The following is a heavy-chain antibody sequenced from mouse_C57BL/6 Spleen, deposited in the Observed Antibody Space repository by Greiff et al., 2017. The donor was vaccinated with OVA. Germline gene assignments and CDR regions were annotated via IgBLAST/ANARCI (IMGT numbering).Heavy chain of an antibody. CDR3: ARGTTVVGGAMDY. J-gene: IGHJ4*01. V-gene: IGHV1-7*01. Sequence: QVQLQQSGAELAKPGASVKLSCKASGYTFTSYWMHWVKQRPGQGLEWIGYINPSSGYTKYNQKFKDKATLTADKSSSTAYKQLSSLTYEDSAVYYCARGTTVVGGAMDYWGQGTSVTVSS. CDR2: INPSSGYT. CDR1: GYTFTSYW. D-gene: IGHD1-1*01.